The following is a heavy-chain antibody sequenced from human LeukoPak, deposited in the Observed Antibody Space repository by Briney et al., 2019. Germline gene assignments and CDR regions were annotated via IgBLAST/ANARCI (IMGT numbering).Heavy chain of an antibody. Sequence: PSETLSLTCTVSGGSISSSSYYWGWIRQPPGKGLEWIGSINYSGSTYYNPSLKSRVTISVDRSKNQFSLKLSSVTAADTAVYYCARDRILYSPSKLDPWGQGTLVTVSS. V-gene: IGHV4-39*07. CDR2: INYSGST. D-gene: IGHD2-8*01. J-gene: IGHJ5*02. CDR3: ARDRILYSPSKLDP. CDR1: GGSISSSSYY.